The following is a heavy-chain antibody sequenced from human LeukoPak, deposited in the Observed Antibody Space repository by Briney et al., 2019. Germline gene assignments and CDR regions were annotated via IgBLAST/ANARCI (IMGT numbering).Heavy chain of an antibody. CDR1: GFIFSDYY. Sequence: GGSLRLSCAASGFIFSDYYMSWIRQAPGKGLEWVSYISSSSSYTNYADSVKGRFTISRDNAKNSLYLQMNSLRAEDTAVYYCARRYFEWIDPWGQGTLVTVSS. D-gene: IGHD2/OR15-2a*01. V-gene: IGHV3-11*03. CDR2: ISSSSSYT. CDR3: ARRYFEWIDP. J-gene: IGHJ5*02.